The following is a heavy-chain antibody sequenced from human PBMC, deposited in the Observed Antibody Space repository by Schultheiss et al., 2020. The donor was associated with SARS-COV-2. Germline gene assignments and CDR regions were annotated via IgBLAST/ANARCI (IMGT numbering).Heavy chain of an antibody. V-gene: IGHV1-2*06. Sequence: ASVKVSCKASGYTFTGYYMHWVRQAPGQGLEWMGRINPNSGGTNYAQKFQGRVTITRDMSTSTAYMELSSLRSEDTAVYYCARVGGRGGESGYVDYWGQGTLVTVSS. CDR2: INPNSGGT. CDR1: GYTFTGYY. CDR3: ARVGGRGGESGYVDY. D-gene: IGHD3-16*01. J-gene: IGHJ4*02.